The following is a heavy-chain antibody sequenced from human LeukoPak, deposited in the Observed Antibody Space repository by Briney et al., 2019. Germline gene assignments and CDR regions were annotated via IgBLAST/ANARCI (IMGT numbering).Heavy chain of an antibody. CDR3: TRDSYYDPS. Sequence: GGSLRLSCTASGFTFGDYAMSWFRRAPGKGLEWVGFIRSKAYGGTTEYAASVKGRFTISRDDSKSIAYLQMNSLKTEDTAVYYCTRDSYYDPSWGQGTLVTVSS. D-gene: IGHD3-3*01. J-gene: IGHJ4*02. CDR2: IRSKAYGGTT. V-gene: IGHV3-49*03. CDR1: GFTFGDYA.